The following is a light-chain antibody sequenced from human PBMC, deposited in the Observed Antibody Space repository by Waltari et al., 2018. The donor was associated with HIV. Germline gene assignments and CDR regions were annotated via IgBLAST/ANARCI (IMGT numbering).Light chain of an antibody. Sequence: NFMLTQPHSVSESPEKTVTISCTRTSGSIACNYVQWFQQRPGKAPTTILYEDYQRPSGVPDRFSGTLDEASNSASLTISGVKTEDEADYYCQSFDTNNHWVFGGGTRLTVL. CDR2: EDY. CDR3: QSFDTNNHWV. CDR1: SGSIACNY. V-gene: IGLV6-57*03. J-gene: IGLJ3*02.